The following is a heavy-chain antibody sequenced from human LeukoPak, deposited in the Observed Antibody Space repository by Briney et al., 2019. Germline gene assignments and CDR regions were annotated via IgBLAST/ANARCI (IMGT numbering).Heavy chain of an antibody. Sequence: GESLKISCKGSGYSFTSYWIGWVRQMPGKGLEWMGIIYPGDSDTRYSPSFQGQVTISADKSISTAYPQWSSLKASDTAMYYCARRASMITFGGVIAHNDYWGQGTLVTVSS. V-gene: IGHV5-51*01. J-gene: IGHJ4*02. CDR3: ARRASMITFGGVIAHNDY. D-gene: IGHD3-16*02. CDR1: GYSFTSYW. CDR2: IYPGDSDT.